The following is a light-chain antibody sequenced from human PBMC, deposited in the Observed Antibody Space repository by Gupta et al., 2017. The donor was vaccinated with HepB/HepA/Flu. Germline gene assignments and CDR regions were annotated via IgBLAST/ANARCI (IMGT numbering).Light chain of an antibody. J-gene: IGKJ4*01. CDR3: QQASNFPLT. CDR1: QDIGTW. V-gene: IGKV1-12*01. Sequence: DIQMTQSPSSVSASVGDRVSLTCRASQDIGTWLAWYQQKPGKALKLLIYTASTLQSGVPSRFSGSGSGTDFTLTISSLQPEDFATYYCQQASNFPLTFGGGTRVQ. CDR2: TAS.